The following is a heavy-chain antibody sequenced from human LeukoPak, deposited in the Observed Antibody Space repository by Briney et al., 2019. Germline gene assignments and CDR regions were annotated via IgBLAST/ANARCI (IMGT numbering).Heavy chain of an antibody. V-gene: IGHV5-51*01. D-gene: IGHD2-15*01. CDR2: IYPGDSDT. J-gene: IGHJ4*02. Sequence: GESPKISCKGSGYSFTSYWIGWVRQMPGKGLEWMGIIYPGDSDTRYSPSFQGQVTISADKSISTAYLQWSSLKASDTAMYYCARRLGYCSGGSCYYYFDYWGQGTLVTVSS. CDR1: GYSFTSYW. CDR3: ARRLGYCSGGSCYYYFDY.